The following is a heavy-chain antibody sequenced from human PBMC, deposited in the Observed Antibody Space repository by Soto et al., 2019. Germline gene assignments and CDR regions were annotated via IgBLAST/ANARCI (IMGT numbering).Heavy chain of an antibody. Sequence: SETLCLTCAVSGASVSSTYWWSWVRQPPGKGPEWIGEINHRGSANYNPSLKSRVTISVDISKSQFSLRLTSVTAADTAVYYCARYNAASGTYYFDFWGQGALVTVSS. J-gene: IGHJ4*02. V-gene: IGHV4-4*02. CDR3: ARYNAASGTYYFDF. CDR1: GASVSSTYW. D-gene: IGHD6-13*01. CDR2: INHRGSA.